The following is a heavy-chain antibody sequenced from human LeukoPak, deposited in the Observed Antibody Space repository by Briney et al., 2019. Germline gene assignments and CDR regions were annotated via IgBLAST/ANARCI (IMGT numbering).Heavy chain of an antibody. Sequence: GGSLRLSCAASGFTVSSNYMSWVRQAPGKGLEWVSVIYSGGSTYYADSVKGRFTISRDNSKNTLYLQMNSLRAEDTAVYYCARDWPYYDILTGYYYGMDVWGQGTTVTVSS. V-gene: IGHV3-53*01. J-gene: IGHJ6*02. CDR3: ARDWPYYDILTGYYYGMDV. CDR2: IYSGGST. D-gene: IGHD3-9*01. CDR1: GFTVSSNY.